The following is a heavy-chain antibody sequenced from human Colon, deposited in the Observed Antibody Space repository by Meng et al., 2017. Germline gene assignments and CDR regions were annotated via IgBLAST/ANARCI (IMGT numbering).Heavy chain of an antibody. CDR2: IIPMFGIA. V-gene: IGHV1-69*02. J-gene: IGHJ4*02. CDR3: ARVGIRGNQRGFDY. D-gene: IGHD1-14*01. Sequence: VQLVQSGAEVKQPGSSVKVSCRAPGGTFSSHTLAWVRQASGQGLEWVGRIIPMFGIANYAQKFQGRVTITADKATTTAYMEMRSLTSDDTAVYYCARVGIRGNQRGFDYWGQGTLVTVSS. CDR1: GGTFSSHT.